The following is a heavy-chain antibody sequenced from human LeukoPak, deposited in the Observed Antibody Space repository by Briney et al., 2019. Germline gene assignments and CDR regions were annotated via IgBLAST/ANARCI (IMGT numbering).Heavy chain of an antibody. Sequence: SETLSLTCTVSGGSISSYYWSWIRQPPGKGLGWIGYIYYSGSTNYNPSLKSRVTISVDTSKNQFSLKLSSVTAADTAVYYCARVAAARYYFDYWGQGTLVTVSS. V-gene: IGHV4-59*01. J-gene: IGHJ4*02. CDR3: ARVAAARYYFDY. D-gene: IGHD6-6*01. CDR1: GGSISSYY. CDR2: IYYSGST.